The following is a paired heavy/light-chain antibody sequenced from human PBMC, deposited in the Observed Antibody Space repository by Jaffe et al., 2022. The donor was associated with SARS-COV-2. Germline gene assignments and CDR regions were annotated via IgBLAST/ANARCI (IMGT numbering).Light chain of an antibody. Sequence: DIQMTQSPSSLSASVGDRVTITCRASQSISSYLNWYQQKPGKAPKLLIYAASSLQSGVPSRFSGSGSGTDFTLTISSLQPEDFATYYCQQSYSTPPRGFGGGTKVEIK. CDR1: QSISSY. CDR3: QQSYSTPPRG. J-gene: IGKJ4*01. CDR2: AAS. V-gene: IGKV1-39*01.
Heavy chain of an antibody. D-gene: IGHD2-15*01. J-gene: IGHJ3*02. CDR3: AKGGGYCSGGSCYSGAFDI. Sequence: EVQLVESGGGVVQPGGSLRLSCAASGFTFDDYAMHWVRQAPGKGLEWVSLISGDGGSTYYADSVKGRFTISRDNSKNSLYLQMNSLRTEDTALYYCAKGGGYCSGGSCYSGAFDIWGQGTMVTVSS. CDR2: ISGDGGST. CDR1: GFTFDDYA. V-gene: IGHV3-43*02.